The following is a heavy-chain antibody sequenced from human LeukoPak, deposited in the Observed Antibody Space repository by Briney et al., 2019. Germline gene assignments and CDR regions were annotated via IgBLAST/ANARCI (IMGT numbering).Heavy chain of an antibody. Sequence: GASVKVSCKASGYTFNSYPLTWVRQAPGVGFEWVGWITADNFNTNYAQKFHGRVTLTKETSTNTAYMEMRSLMSDDTAVYYCARVRTPFGVVASPDALDVWGQGTAVTVSS. CDR1: GYTFNSYP. D-gene: IGHD3-3*01. J-gene: IGHJ3*01. V-gene: IGHV1-18*01. CDR3: ARVRTPFGVVASPDALDV. CDR2: ITADNFNT.